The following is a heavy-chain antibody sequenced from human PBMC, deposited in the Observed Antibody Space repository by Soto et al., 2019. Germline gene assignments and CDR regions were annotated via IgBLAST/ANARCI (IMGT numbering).Heavy chain of an antibody. V-gene: IGHV5-51*01. CDR1: GYSFTSYW. Sequence: GESLKISCKGSGYSFTSYWIGWVRQMPGKGLEWMGIIYPGDSDTRYSPSFQGQVTISADKSISTAYLQWSSLKASDTAMYYCARISSMVRGGHYYYGMDVWGQGTTVTVSS. D-gene: IGHD3-10*01. CDR3: ARISSMVRGGHYYYGMDV. CDR2: IYPGDSDT. J-gene: IGHJ6*02.